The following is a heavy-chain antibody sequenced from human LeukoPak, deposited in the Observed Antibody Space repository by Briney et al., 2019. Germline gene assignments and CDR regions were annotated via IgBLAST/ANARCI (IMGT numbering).Heavy chain of an antibody. Sequence: ASVKVSCKASGYTFTSYGISGLRQAPGQGLEWMGWISAYNGNTNYAQKLPGRVTMTTDTSTSTAYMELRSLRSDDTAVYYCVRDTTPTSGYYYPDAFHFWGQGTMVTVSS. J-gene: IGHJ3*01. CDR1: GYTFTSYG. D-gene: IGHD3-22*01. V-gene: IGHV1-18*01. CDR2: ISAYNGNT. CDR3: VRDTTPTSGYYYPDAFHF.